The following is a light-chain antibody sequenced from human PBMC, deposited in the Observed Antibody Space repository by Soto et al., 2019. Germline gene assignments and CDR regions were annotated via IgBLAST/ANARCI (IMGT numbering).Light chain of an antibody. CDR1: SSDVGGYNY. CDR3: SSYTSSSTLV. J-gene: IGLJ3*02. Sequence: SALTQPASVSGSPGGSITISSHGTSSDVGGYNYVSWYQQHPGKAPKLMIYDVSNRPSGVSNRFSGSKSGNTASLTISGLQAEDEADYYCSSYTSSSTLVFGGGTKVTVL. V-gene: IGLV2-14*01. CDR2: DVS.